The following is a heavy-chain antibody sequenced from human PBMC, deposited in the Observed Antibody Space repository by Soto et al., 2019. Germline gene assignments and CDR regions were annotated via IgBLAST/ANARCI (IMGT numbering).Heavy chain of an antibody. D-gene: IGHD2-2*01. CDR3: AKAMPAPGYY. V-gene: IGHV3-23*01. CDR1: GFTFSSYA. J-gene: IGHJ4*02. Sequence: EVQLLESGGGLVQPGGSLRLSCAASGFTFSSYAMSWVRQAPGKGLEWVSVISSRGGSTYYADSGKGRFTISRDNSKNKLYLQMNSLRAEDTYVYYCAKAMPAPGYYWGQGTLVTVSS. CDR2: ISSRGGST.